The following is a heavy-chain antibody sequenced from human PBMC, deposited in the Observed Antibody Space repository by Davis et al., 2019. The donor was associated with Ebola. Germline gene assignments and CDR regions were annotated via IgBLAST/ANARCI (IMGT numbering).Heavy chain of an antibody. V-gene: IGHV1-69*06. CDR3: ARVAVTIFGVVIGSWFDP. CDR2: IIPIFGTA. Sequence: SVKVSCKASGGTFSSYAISWVRQAPGQGLEWMGGIIPIFGTANYAQKFQGRVTITADKSTSTAYMELRSLRSDDTAVYYCARVAVTIFGVVIGSWFDPWGQGTLVTVSS. D-gene: IGHD3-3*01. CDR1: GGTFSSYA. J-gene: IGHJ5*02.